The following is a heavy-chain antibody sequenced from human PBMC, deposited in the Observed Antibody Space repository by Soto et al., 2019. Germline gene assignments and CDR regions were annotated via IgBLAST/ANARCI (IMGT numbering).Heavy chain of an antibody. CDR2: ISDNGGTT. V-gene: IGHV3-23*01. D-gene: IGHD3-22*01. Sequence: GGSLRLSCAASEFTFSNYAMSWVRQAPGKGLEWVSSISDNGGTTYYADSVKGRFTISRDNSKNTLYLQMNSLRAEDTAVYYCAKDPRQLIVYFEHWGQGTRVTVSS. J-gene: IGHJ4*02. CDR1: EFTFSNYA. CDR3: AKDPRQLIVYFEH.